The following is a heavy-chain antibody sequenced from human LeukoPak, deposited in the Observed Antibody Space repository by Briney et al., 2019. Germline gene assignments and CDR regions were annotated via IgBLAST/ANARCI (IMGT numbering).Heavy chain of an antibody. CDR3: ARGALYYYDSSGPTYYFDY. J-gene: IGHJ4*02. Sequence: GGSLRLSCAASGFTFSSYWMSWVRQAPGKGLEWVANIKQDGSEKYYVDSVKGRFTISRDNAKNSLYLQMNSLRAEDTAVYYCARGALYYYDSSGPTYYFDYWGQGTLVTVSP. D-gene: IGHD3-22*01. CDR1: GFTFSSYW. V-gene: IGHV3-7*01. CDR2: IKQDGSEK.